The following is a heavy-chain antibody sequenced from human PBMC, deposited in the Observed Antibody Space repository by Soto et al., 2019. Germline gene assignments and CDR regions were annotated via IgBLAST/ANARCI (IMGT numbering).Heavy chain of an antibody. CDR3: ARDFAYFDS. CDR2: VYHTGRT. D-gene: IGHD3-3*01. J-gene: IGHJ4*02. Sequence: QVQLQESGPGLVKPSETLSLTCTVSGGSFKSGSYSWSWIRQPPGKGLEWIGYVYHTGRTSYNPSLTSRVSISTDTSKYQFSLNLYSVTAADTAVYFCARDFAYFDSWGQGTLVTVSS. CDR1: GGSFKSGSYS. V-gene: IGHV4-61*01.